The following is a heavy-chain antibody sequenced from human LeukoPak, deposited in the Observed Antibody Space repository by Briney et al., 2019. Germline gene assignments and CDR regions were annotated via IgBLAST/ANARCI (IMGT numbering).Heavy chain of an antibody. D-gene: IGHD3-22*01. Sequence: GGSLRLSCAASGFTFINAWMSWVRQAPGKGLEWVGRIKSKTDGGTTDYAAPVKGRFTISRDDSKNTLYLQMNSLKTEDTAVYYCTTYYYDSSGQRLVDYWGQGTLVTVSS. V-gene: IGHV3-15*01. CDR3: TTYYYDSSGQRLVDY. CDR2: IKSKTDGGTT. CDR1: GFTFINAW. J-gene: IGHJ4*02.